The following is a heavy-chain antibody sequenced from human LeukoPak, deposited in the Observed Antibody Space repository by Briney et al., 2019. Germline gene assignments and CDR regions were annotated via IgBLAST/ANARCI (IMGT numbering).Heavy chain of an antibody. CDR3: AKDLDCSGSTCHKAFDC. V-gene: IGHV3-30*02. D-gene: IGHD2-15*01. J-gene: IGHJ4*02. CDR2: IRYDGSDK. Sequence: PGGSLRLSCVASGFTISTYGMHWVRQAPGKGLEWVAFIRYDGSDKFYGDSVKGRFTTSRDNSKNTLYLQMSRLRVEDTAVYYCAKDLDCSGSTCHKAFDCWGQGTLVTVSS. CDR1: GFTISTYG.